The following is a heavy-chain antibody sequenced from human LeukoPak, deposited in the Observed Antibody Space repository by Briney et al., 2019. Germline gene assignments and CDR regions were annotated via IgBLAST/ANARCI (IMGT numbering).Heavy chain of an antibody. Sequence: SETLSLTCTVSGGSISSYYWSWIRQPAGKGLEWIGRIYTSGSTNYNPSLKSRVTMSVDTSKNQFSPKLSSVTAADTAVYYCARDREWELLDDNWFDPWGQGTLVTVSS. J-gene: IGHJ5*02. CDR2: IYTSGST. CDR3: ARDREWELLDDNWFDP. V-gene: IGHV4-4*07. CDR1: GGSISSYY. D-gene: IGHD1-26*01.